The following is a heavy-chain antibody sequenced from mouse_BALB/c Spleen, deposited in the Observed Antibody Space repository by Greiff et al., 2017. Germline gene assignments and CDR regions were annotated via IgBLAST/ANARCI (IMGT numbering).Heavy chain of an antibody. CDR3: ARGYYGSSFYFDY. Sequence: EVQLVESGGGLVQPGGSRKLSCAASGFTFSSFGMHWVRQAPEKGLEWVAYISSGSSTIYYADTVKGRFTISRDNPKNTLFLQMTSLRSEDTAMYYCARGYYGSSFYFDYWGQGTTLTVSS. CDR1: GFTFSSFG. D-gene: IGHD1-1*01. V-gene: IGHV5-17*02. J-gene: IGHJ2*01. CDR2: ISSGSSTI.